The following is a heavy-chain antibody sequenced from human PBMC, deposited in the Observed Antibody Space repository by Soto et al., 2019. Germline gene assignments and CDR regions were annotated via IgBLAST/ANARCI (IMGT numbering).Heavy chain of an antibody. CDR1: GGTFSSYT. J-gene: IGHJ5*02. V-gene: IGHV1-69*02. CDR2: IIPILGIA. Sequence: QVQLVQSGAEVKKPGSSVKVSCKASGGTFSSYTISWVRQAPGQGLEWMGRIIPILGIANYAQKFQGRVTITADKSTRTAYMELSSLRYEDTDVYYCARSAQITMFRGVYYWFDPWGQGTLVTDSS. D-gene: IGHD3-10*01. CDR3: ARSAQITMFRGVYYWFDP.